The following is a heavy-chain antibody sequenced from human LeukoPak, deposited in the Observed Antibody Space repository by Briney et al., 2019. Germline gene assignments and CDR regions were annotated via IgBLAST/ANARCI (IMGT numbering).Heavy chain of an antibody. Sequence: SVKVSCKASGGTFSSYAISWVRQAPGRGLEWMGRIIPIFGTANYAQKFQGRVTITTDESTSTAYMELSSLRSEDTAVYYCARDPHNGGNSPYFFDYWGQGTLVTVSS. D-gene: IGHD4-23*01. CDR1: GGTFSSYA. CDR3: ARDPHNGGNSPYFFDY. V-gene: IGHV1-69*05. J-gene: IGHJ4*02. CDR2: IIPIFGTA.